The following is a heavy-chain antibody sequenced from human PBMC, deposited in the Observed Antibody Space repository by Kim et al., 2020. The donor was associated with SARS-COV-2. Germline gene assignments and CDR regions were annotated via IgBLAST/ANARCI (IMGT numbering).Heavy chain of an antibody. CDR2: ISHSGSTT. V-gene: IGHV3-48*03. CDR1: GFTLSSYE. D-gene: IGHD3-16*01. Sequence: GGSLRLSCVASGFTLSSYEVNWVRLAPGKGLEWVSYISHSGSTTAYADSVRGRFTISRDNAKDSLYLQMNSLRVEETAVYYCARSRLLNAGSTRYSGLDVWGQGTAVTVSS. CDR3: ARSRLLNAGSTRYSGLDV. J-gene: IGHJ6*02.